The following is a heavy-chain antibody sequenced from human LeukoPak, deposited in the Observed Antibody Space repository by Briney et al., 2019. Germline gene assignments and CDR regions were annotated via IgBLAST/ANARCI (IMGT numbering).Heavy chain of an antibody. Sequence: PSETLSLTCAVYGGSFSGYYWSWIRQPPGKGLEWIGEINHSGSTNYNPSLKSRVTISVDTSKNQFSLKLSSVTAADTAVYYCARHSEGIARRFDYWGQGTLVTVSS. D-gene: IGHD3-10*01. J-gene: IGHJ4*02. CDR1: GGSFSGYY. V-gene: IGHV4-34*01. CDR3: ARHSEGIARRFDY. CDR2: INHSGST.